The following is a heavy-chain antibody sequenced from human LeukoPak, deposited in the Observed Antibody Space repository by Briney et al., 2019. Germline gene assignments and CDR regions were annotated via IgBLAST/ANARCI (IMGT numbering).Heavy chain of an antibody. J-gene: IGHJ4*02. CDR2: ISYDGSNK. Sequence: PGGSLRLSCAASGFTFSSYGMHWVRQAPGKGLEWVAVISYDGSNKYYADSVKGRFTISRDNSKNTLYLQMSSLRAEDTAVYYCVKEEQQLDPYYFDYWGQGTLVTVSS. CDR3: VKEEQQLDPYYFDY. V-gene: IGHV3-30*18. D-gene: IGHD6-13*01. CDR1: GFTFSSYG.